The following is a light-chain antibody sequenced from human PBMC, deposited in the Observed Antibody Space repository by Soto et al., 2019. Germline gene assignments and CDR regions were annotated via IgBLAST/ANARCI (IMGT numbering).Light chain of an antibody. Sequence: QSALTQPASVSASPGQSITISCTGTSGTIGGSNFVSWYQQHPAKAPKLLIFEATNRPSGVSNRFSGSKSGNTASLTISGLQAEDEDDYFCCAYAGSSDVVFGGGTKLTVL. J-gene: IGLJ2*01. V-gene: IGLV2-23*01. CDR1: SGTIGGSNF. CDR3: CAYAGSSDVV. CDR2: EAT.